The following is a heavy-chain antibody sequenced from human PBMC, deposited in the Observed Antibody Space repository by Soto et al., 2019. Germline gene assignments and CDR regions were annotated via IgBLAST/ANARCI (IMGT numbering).Heavy chain of an antibody. CDR2: ISGSGGST. D-gene: IGHD6-13*01. Sequence: EVPLLESGGGLVQPGGSLRLSCAASGFTFSNYVVTWVRQAPGKGLEWVSTISGSGGSTYYADSVKGRFTISRDNSKNTLYLQMNSLRAEDTAVYYCAKDQGSSWYEIDYWGQVTLVTVSS. J-gene: IGHJ4*02. CDR1: GFTFSNYV. CDR3: AKDQGSSWYEIDY. V-gene: IGHV3-23*01.